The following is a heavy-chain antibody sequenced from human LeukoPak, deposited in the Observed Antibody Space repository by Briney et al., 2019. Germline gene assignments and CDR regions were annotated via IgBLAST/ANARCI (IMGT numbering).Heavy chain of an antibody. D-gene: IGHD3-22*01. J-gene: IGHJ5*02. Sequence: GESLKISCKGSGYSFTSYWIGWVRQMPGKGLEWMWIIYPGDSDTRYSPSFQGQVTISADKSISTAYLQWSSLKASDTAMYYCARQDGRYYYDSSGYYEPFDPWGQGTLVTVSS. V-gene: IGHV5-51*01. CDR2: IYPGDSDT. CDR1: GYSFTSYW. CDR3: ARQDGRYYYDSSGYYEPFDP.